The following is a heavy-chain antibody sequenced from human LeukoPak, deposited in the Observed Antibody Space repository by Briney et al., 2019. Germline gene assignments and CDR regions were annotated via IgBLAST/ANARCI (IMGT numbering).Heavy chain of an antibody. Sequence: GASVKVSCKASGGTFSSYAISWVRQAPGQGLEWMGGIIPIFGTANYAQKFQGRVTITTDESTSTAYTELSSLRSEDTAVYYCARDNSGDYGGNSGADYWGQGTLVTVSS. D-gene: IGHD4-23*01. CDR3: ARDNSGDYGGNSGADY. J-gene: IGHJ4*02. CDR1: GGTFSSYA. V-gene: IGHV1-69*05. CDR2: IIPIFGTA.